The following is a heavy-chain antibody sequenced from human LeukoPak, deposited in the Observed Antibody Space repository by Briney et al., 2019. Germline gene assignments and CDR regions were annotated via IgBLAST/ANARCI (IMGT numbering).Heavy chain of an antibody. Sequence: KSSETLSLTCTVSGDSISSETYHWGWIRQPPGQGLQWIGSIYYAGSTYYNPSLKSRVSISVDTSKDQFPLKLFPVTAADTAVYYCARSGWPMGGFDPWGQGILVTVSS. CDR3: ARSGWPMGGFDP. J-gene: IGHJ5*02. CDR2: IYYAGST. V-gene: IGHV4-39*01. CDR1: GDSISSETYH. D-gene: IGHD3-10*01.